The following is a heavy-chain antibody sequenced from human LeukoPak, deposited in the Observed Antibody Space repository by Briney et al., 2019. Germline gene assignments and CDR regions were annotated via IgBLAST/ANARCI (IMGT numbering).Heavy chain of an antibody. D-gene: IGHD6-6*01. CDR1: GYTFTSYY. V-gene: IGHV1-46*01. J-gene: IGHJ4*02. CDR2: INPSGGST. Sequence: ASVKVSCKASGYTFTSYYMHWVRQAPGQGLEWMGIINPSGGSTSYAQKFQGRVTMTRDTSTSIVYMELSSLRSEDTAVYYCARDRAEYSSSSHHPHYWGQGTLVTVSS. CDR3: ARDRAEYSSSSHHPHY.